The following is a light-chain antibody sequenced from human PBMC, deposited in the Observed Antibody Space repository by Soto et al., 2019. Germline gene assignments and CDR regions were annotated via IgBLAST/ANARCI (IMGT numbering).Light chain of an antibody. Sequence: EIVITQSLGTVSVFPGETVTLSCRASQSVSGYLDWFHQKPGQAPRLVLLRIFTRAIGVPARFSGSGSETEFTLTISGLQSEDSGVYYCLQHYSWPWTFGQGTKVDI. J-gene: IGKJ1*01. CDR3: LQHYSWPWT. CDR1: QSVSGY. V-gene: IGKV3-15*01. CDR2: RIF.